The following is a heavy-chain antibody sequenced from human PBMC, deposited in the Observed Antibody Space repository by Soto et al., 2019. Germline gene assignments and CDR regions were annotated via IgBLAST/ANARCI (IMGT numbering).Heavy chain of an antibody. CDR1: GFTFSSYS. Sequence: GGSLRLSCAASGFTFSSYSMNWVRQAPGKGLEWVSSTSSSSSYIYYADSVKGRFTISRDNAKNSLYLQMNSLRAEDTAVYYCASSPRAHVLRFLEWAIDYWGQGTLVTVSS. CDR2: TSSSSSYI. CDR3: ASSPRAHVLRFLEWAIDY. V-gene: IGHV3-21*01. J-gene: IGHJ4*02. D-gene: IGHD3-3*01.